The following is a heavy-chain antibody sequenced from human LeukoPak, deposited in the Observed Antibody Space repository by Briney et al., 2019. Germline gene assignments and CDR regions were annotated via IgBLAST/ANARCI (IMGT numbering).Heavy chain of an antibody. CDR2: IYYSGST. CDR1: GGSISSYY. V-gene: IGHV4-59*01. D-gene: IGHD5-24*01. CDR3: ARWGDGYNRNYFDY. J-gene: IGHJ4*02. Sequence: SETLSLTCTVSGGSISSYYWSWIRQPPGKGLEWIGYIYYSGSTNYNPSLKSRVTISVDTSKNQFSLKLGSVTAADTAVYYCARWGDGYNRNYFDYWGQGTLVTVSS.